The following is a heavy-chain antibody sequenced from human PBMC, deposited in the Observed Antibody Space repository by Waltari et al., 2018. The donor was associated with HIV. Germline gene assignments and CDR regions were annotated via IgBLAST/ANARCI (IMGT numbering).Heavy chain of an antibody. D-gene: IGHD6-19*01. CDR2: ISYDGSNK. CDR3: ARDRTAYSSGWYSFDY. J-gene: IGHJ4*02. CDR1: RFTFSSYA. Sequence: QVQLVESGGGVVQPGRSLRLSCAASRFTFSSYAIHWVRQAPGKGLEWVAIISYDGSNKYDADSVKGRFTISRDNSKNTLYLQMNSLITEDTAVYYCARDRTAYSSGWYSFDYWGQGTLVTVSS. V-gene: IGHV3-30-3*01.